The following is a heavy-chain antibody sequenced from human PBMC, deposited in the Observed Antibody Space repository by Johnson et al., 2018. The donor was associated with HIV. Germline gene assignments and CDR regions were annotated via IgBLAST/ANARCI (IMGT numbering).Heavy chain of an antibody. CDR2: IYRGGST. CDR1: GFTVSSNY. D-gene: IGHD2-21*02. CDR3: AKDLVVVTARGAFDI. V-gene: IGHV3-66*02. J-gene: IGHJ3*02. Sequence: VQLVESGGGLVQPGGSLRLSCAASGFTVSSNYMSWVRQAPGKGLEWVSVIYRGGSTYYADSVTGRFTISRDSSKTTRYLQMHSLRAEDTAVYYCAKDLVVVTARGAFDIWGQGTMVTVSS.